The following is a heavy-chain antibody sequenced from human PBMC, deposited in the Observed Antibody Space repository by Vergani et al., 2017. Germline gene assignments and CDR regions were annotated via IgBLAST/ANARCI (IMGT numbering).Heavy chain of an antibody. CDR3: AREYDDFWSGYQGGDV. V-gene: IGHV4-34*01. Sequence: QVQLQQWGAGLLKPSETLSLTCAVYGGSFSGYYWSWIRQPPGKGLEWIGEINHSGSTNDNPSLKSRVTISVDTSKNQFSLKLSSVTAADTAVYYCAREYDDFWSGYQGGDVWGKGTTVTVSS. CDR2: INHSGST. CDR1: GGSFSGYY. J-gene: IGHJ6*04. D-gene: IGHD3-3*01.